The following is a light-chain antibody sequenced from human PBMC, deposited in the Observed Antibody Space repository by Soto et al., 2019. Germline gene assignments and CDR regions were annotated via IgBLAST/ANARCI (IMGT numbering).Light chain of an antibody. CDR1: QSINTW. CDR3: QQYNSFST. Sequence: DIQMTQSPSTLSASVGDRVTITCRASQSINTWLAWHQQKPGQAPKLLIYAASTLESGVPSRFSGSGSGTEFTLIISSLQPDDFATYYCQQYNSFSTVGQETKVDSK. CDR2: AAS. V-gene: IGKV1-5*03. J-gene: IGKJ1*01.